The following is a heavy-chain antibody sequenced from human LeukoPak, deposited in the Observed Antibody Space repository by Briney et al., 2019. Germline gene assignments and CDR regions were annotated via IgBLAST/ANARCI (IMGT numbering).Heavy chain of an antibody. V-gene: IGHV4-31*03. Sequence: SETLSLTCTVSGGSISSGGYYWSWIRQHPGKGLEWIGYIYYSGSTYYNPSLKSRVTISVDTSKNQFSLKLSSVTAADTAVYYCARRVYSTSWSYYFDYWGQGTLVTVSS. D-gene: IGHD6-13*01. J-gene: IGHJ4*02. CDR2: IYYSGST. CDR1: GGSISSGGYY. CDR3: ARRVYSTSWSYYFDY.